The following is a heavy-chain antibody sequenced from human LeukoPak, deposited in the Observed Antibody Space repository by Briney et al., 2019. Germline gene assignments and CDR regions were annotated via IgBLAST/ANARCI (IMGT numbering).Heavy chain of an antibody. D-gene: IGHD3-9*01. CDR3: ARDRRDYDILTGYYYYMDV. CDR2: ISAYNGNT. Sequence: AAVKVSCKASGYTFTGYYMHWVRQAPGQGLEWMGWISAYNGNTNYAQKLQGRVTMTTDTSTSTAYMELRSLRSDDTAVYYCARDRRDYDILTGYYYYMDVWGKGTTVTISS. J-gene: IGHJ6*03. V-gene: IGHV1-18*04. CDR1: GYTFTGYY.